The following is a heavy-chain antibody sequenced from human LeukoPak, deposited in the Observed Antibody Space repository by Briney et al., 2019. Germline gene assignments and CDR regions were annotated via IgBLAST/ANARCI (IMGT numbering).Heavy chain of an antibody. V-gene: IGHV3-21*01. CDR3: ARQSPLDLYFDY. Sequence: GGSLRLSCAASGFTFSSYSMNWVRQAPGKGLEWVSSISSSSYIYYADSVKGRFTISRDNAKNSLYLQMNSLRAEDTAVYYCARQSPLDLYFDYWGQGTLVTVSS. CDR1: GFTFSSYS. CDR2: ISSSSYI. D-gene: IGHD1-1*01. J-gene: IGHJ4*02.